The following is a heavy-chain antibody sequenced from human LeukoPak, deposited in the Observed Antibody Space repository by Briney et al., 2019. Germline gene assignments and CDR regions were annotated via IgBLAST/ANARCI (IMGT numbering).Heavy chain of an antibody. D-gene: IGHD2-8*01. CDR3: ARGYCTNGVCYMYASGDY. CDR2: INPNSGGT. Sequence: ASVKVSCKASGYTFTGYYMHWVRQAPGQGLEWMGWINPNSGGTNYAQKFQGRVTMTRDTSISTAYMELSRLRSDDTAVYYCARGYCTNGVCYMYASGDYWGQGTLVTVSS. J-gene: IGHJ4*02. CDR1: GYTFTGYY. V-gene: IGHV1-2*02.